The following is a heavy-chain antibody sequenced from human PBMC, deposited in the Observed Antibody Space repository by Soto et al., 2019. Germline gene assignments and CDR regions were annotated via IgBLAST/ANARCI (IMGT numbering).Heavy chain of an antibody. V-gene: IGHV4-39*01. CDR3: ARHSSGRRRPGFDY. CDR2: IYDGGNS. J-gene: IGHJ4*02. Sequence: QLQLQESGPGLVKPSETLSLTCTVSGGSISSSTSYGGWVRQPPGKGLESIASIYDGGNSHYHPSLSSRVTLSVDTSKNHLSLALSSVTAAATAVYYCARHSSGRRRPGFDYWGQGPLVTGSS. D-gene: IGHD1-26*01. CDR1: GGSISSSTSY.